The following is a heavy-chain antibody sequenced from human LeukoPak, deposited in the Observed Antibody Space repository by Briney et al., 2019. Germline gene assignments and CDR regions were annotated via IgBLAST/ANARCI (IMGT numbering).Heavy chain of an antibody. CDR1: GFTFSISA. J-gene: IGHJ4*02. CDR2: ISDSGGST. CDR3: AKDLLEYSSGWYPWGFDY. D-gene: IGHD6-19*01. Sequence: GGSLRLSCAASGFTFSISAMSWVRQAPGKGLEWVSGISDSGGSTFYADSVKGRFTISRDNSKNTLYLQMNSLRAEDTAVYYCAKDLLEYSSGWYPWGFDYWGQGTLVTVSS. V-gene: IGHV3-23*01.